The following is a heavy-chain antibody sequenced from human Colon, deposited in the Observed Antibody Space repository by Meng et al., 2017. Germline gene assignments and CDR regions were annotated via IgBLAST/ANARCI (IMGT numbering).Heavy chain of an antibody. Sequence: QLQESAPGLVKPAETLSLPCTVPGDHISSYSWSWIRQTAGKRLEWICRIHTSGSTTYTPSLKSRVTMSVDTSKNQVSLKLTSGTAADTAVYYCARDKGIVAAGARWFDPWGQGTLVTVSS. V-gene: IGHV4-4*07. CDR2: IHTSGST. CDR1: GDHISSYS. J-gene: IGHJ5*02. CDR3: ARDKGIVAAGARWFDP. D-gene: IGHD2-15*01.